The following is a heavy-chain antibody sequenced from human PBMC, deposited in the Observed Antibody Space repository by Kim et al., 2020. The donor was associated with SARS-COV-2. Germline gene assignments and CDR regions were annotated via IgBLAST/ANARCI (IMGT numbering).Heavy chain of an antibody. CDR2: ISSSGSTI. CDR3: ARARYSSGWDNAFDI. D-gene: IGHD6-19*01. V-gene: IGHV3-11*04. J-gene: IGHJ3*02. Sequence: GGSLRLSCAASGFTFSDYYMSWIRQAPGKGLEWVSYISSSGSTIYYADSVKGRFTISRDNAKNSLYLQMNSLRAEDTAVYYCARARYSSGWDNAFDIWGQGTMVTVSS. CDR1: GFTFSDYY.